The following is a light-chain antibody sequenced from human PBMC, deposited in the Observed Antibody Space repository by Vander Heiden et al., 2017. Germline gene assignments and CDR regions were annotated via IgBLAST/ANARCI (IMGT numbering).Light chain of an antibody. CDR2: DVT. CDR3: CSYAGSYTWV. V-gene: IGLV2-11*01. CDR1: SSDVGAYDY. Sequence: QSALTQPRPVSGSPGQSVTISCPGPSSDVGAYDYVSWYQQHPGKAPELLIYDVTKWPSGVPDRFSGSKSGNTATLTISGLLTEDEADYYCCSYAGSYTWVFGGGTKVTVL. J-gene: IGLJ3*02.